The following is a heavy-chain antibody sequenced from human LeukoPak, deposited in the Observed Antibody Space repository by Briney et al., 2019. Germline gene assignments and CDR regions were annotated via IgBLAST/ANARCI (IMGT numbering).Heavy chain of an antibody. CDR3: ARVAGGDAIDY. J-gene: IGHJ4*02. V-gene: IGHV4-34*01. CDR1: GVSFSGYY. D-gene: IGHD2-21*02. CDR2: INHSGST. Sequence: SETLSLTCAVYGVSFSGYYWSWIRQPPGKGLEWIGEINHSGSTNYNPSLKSRVTISVDTSKNQFSLKLSSVTAADTAVYYCARVAGGDAIDYWGQGTLVTVSS.